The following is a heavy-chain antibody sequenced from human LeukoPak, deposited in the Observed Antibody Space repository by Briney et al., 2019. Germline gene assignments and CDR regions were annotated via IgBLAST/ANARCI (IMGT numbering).Heavy chain of an antibody. Sequence: GASVKVSCKASGYTFTGYYMHWVRQAPGQGLEWMGRINPNSGGTNYAQKFQGRVAMTRDTSISTAYMELSRLRSDDTAVYYCARAVTRYCSSTSCYYVIWGQGTMVTVSS. CDR1: GYTFTGYY. J-gene: IGHJ3*02. CDR3: ARAVTRYCSSTSCYYVI. CDR2: INPNSGGT. V-gene: IGHV1-2*06. D-gene: IGHD2-2*01.